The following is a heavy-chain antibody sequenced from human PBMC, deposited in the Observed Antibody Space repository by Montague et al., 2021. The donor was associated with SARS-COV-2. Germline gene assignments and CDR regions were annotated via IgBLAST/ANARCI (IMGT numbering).Heavy chain of an antibody. CDR3: ARVADVAKVSAATFDY. CDR1: RGSITISH. V-gene: IGHV4-59*01. D-gene: IGHD2-21*02. Sequence: SETLSLTCIVSRGSITISHWGWARQPPRKGLEWMTYFFPTGDSNHNPSLTSRITTSVATAKNQFYLSLRSVTAAASAHSFCARVADVAKVSAATFDYWGHGTLVTVSS. CDR2: FFPTGDS. J-gene: IGHJ4*01.